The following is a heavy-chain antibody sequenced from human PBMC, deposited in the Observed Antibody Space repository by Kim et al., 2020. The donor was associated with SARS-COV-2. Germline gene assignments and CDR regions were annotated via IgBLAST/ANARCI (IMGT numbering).Heavy chain of an antibody. J-gene: IGHJ4*02. Sequence: ADSVKGRFTISRDNSKNTLYLQMNSLRAEDTAVYYCAKDLRQLSEYYFDYWGQGTLVTVSS. D-gene: IGHD6-6*01. V-gene: IGHV3-30*02. CDR3: AKDLRQLSEYYFDY.